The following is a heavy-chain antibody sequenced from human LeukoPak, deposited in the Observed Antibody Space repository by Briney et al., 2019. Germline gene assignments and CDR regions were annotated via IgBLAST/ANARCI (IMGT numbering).Heavy chain of an antibody. J-gene: IGHJ4*02. CDR1: GYTFSNFG. Sequence: ASVRVSCKTSGYTFSNFGINWVRQAPGQGLEWMGWISGNNDNPNYGQKFQGRFTVTTDSSTSTAYMELRNLTFDDTAVYYCARDGTSTDDYWGQGTLVTVSS. CDR3: ARDGTSTDDY. CDR2: ISGNNDNP. D-gene: IGHD2-2*01. V-gene: IGHV1-18*01.